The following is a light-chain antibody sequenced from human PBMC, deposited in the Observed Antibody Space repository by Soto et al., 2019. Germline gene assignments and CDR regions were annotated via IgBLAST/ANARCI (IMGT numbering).Light chain of an antibody. CDR1: QSVDRA. Sequence: EIVMTQSPATLSVSPGETATLSCRASQSVDRAVAWYQHKPGQAPRLLIVGASFRATGVPGRFSGGGSGTEFTHTISSLQSEDFAVYYCQQYRHWPPLTFGGGTAVEIK. J-gene: IGKJ4*01. CDR2: GAS. V-gene: IGKV3-15*01. CDR3: QQYRHWPPLT.